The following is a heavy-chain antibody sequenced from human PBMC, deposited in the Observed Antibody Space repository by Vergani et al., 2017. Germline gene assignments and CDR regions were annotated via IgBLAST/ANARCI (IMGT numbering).Heavy chain of an antibody. V-gene: IGHV3-30*18. D-gene: IGHD3-22*01. CDR2: ISYDGSNK. CDR3: AKAASYYYDSSGYGDY. CDR1: GFTFSSYC. Sequence: QVQLVESGGGVVQPGRSLRLSCAASGFTFSSYCMHWVRQAPGKGLEWVAVISYDGSNKYYADSVKGRFTISRDNSKNTLYLQMNSLRAEDTAVYYCAKAASYYYDSSGYGDYWGQGTLVTVSS. J-gene: IGHJ4*02.